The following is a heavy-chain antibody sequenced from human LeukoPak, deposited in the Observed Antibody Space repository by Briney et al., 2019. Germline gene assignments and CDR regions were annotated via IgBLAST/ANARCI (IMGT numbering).Heavy chain of an antibody. CDR2: INHSGST. CDR3: ARGRLGTMVRGGYYYYGMDV. Sequence: PSETLSLTCAVYGGSFSGYYWSWIRQPPGEGLEWIGEINHSGSTNYNPSLKSRVTISVDTSKNQFSLKLSSVTAADTAVYYCARGRLGTMVRGGYYYYGMDVWGQGTTVTVSS. V-gene: IGHV4-34*01. CDR1: GGSFSGYY. J-gene: IGHJ6*02. D-gene: IGHD3-10*01.